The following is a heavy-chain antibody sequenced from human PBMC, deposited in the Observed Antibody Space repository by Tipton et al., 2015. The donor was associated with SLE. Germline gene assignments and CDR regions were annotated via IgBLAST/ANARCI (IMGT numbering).Heavy chain of an antibody. CDR3: ARRAIGYSSGWDGY. J-gene: IGHJ4*02. D-gene: IGHD6-19*01. Sequence: TLSLTCTVSGGSISSSSYYWGWIRQPPGKGLEWIGSIYYSGSTNYNPSLKSRVTISVDTSKNQFSLKLSSVTAADTAVYYCARRAIGYSSGWDGYWGQGTLVTVSS. V-gene: IGHV4-39*07. CDR1: GGSISSSSYY. CDR2: IYYSGST.